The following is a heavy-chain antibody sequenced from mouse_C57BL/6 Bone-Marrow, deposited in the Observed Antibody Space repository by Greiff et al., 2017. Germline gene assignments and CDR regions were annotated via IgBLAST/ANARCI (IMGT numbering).Heavy chain of an antibody. CDR2: IDPETGGT. Sequence: VQLQQSGAELVRPGASVTLSCKASGYTFTDYEMHWVKQTPVHGLEWIGAIDPETGGTAYKQKFKGKAILTADKSSSTAYMELRSLTSEDSAVYYCTRNGRSTMITTRWYFDVWGTGTTVTVSS. CDR1: GYTFTDYE. J-gene: IGHJ1*03. CDR3: TRNGRSTMITTRWYFDV. V-gene: IGHV1-15*01. D-gene: IGHD2-4*01.